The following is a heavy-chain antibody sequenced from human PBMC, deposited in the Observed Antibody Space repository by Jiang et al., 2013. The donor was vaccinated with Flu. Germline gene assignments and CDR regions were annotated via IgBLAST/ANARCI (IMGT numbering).Heavy chain of an antibody. CDR3: VTGQDSRKAGD. CDR2: IYHTGTT. Sequence: LLKPSETLSLTCTVSGGSVSAAWWSWIRQPPGRGLEWMGYIYHTGTTNYNPSLESRVTISRDTSKNQFSLELTSVTSADTAVYYCVTGQDSRKAGDWGQGTLVTVSS. V-gene: IGHV4-59*02. J-gene: IGHJ4*02. D-gene: IGHD2-15*01. CDR1: GGSVSAAW.